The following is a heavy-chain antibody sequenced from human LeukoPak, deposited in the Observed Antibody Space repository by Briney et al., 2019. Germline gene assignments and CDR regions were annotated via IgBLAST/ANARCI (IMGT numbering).Heavy chain of an antibody. J-gene: IGHJ4*02. D-gene: IGHD4-17*01. CDR2: INPNSGGT. V-gene: IGHV1-2*06. CDR3: ARTTVTGSDRDY. CDR1: GYTFTGYY. Sequence: VSVKVSCKASGYTFTGYYMHWVRQAPGQGLEWMGRINPNSGGTNYAQKFQGRVTMTRDTSISTAYMELSRLRSDDTAVYYCARTTVTGSDRDYWGQGTLVTVSS.